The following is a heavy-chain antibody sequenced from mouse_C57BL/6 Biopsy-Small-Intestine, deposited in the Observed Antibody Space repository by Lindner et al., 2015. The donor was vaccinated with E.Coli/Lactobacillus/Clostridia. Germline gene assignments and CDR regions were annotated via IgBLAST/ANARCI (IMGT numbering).Heavy chain of an antibody. CDR3: ARGAGYDNTMDY. J-gene: IGHJ4*01. Sequence: VQLQESGAELARPGASVKLSCKASGYTFTSYGISWVKQRTGQGLEWIGEIYPRSGNTYYSEKFKDKATLTADKSSSTAYMELRSLTSEDSAVYFCARGAGYDNTMDYWGQGTSVTVSS. V-gene: IGHV1-81*01. CDR2: IYPRSGNT. D-gene: IGHD2-2*01. CDR1: GYTFTSYG.